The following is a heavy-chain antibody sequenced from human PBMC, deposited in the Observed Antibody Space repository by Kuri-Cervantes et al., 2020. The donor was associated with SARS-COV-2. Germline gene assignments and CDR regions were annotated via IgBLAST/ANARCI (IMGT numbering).Heavy chain of an antibody. V-gene: IGHV3-23*01. D-gene: IGHD2-15*01. Sequence: GSLRLSCAASGFTFSSYAMSWVRQAPGKGLEWVPAISGSGGSTYYADPVKGRFTISRDNSKNTLYLQMNSLRAKDTAVYYCARDLRGYCSGGSCYSDLFNFGCDYWGQGTPVTVSS. CDR2: ISGSGGST. J-gene: IGHJ4*02. CDR1: GFTFSSYA. CDR3: ARDLRGYCSGGSCYSDLFNFGCDY.